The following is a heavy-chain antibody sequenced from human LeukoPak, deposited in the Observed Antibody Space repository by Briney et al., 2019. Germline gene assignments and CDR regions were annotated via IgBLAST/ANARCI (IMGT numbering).Heavy chain of an antibody. CDR2: ISYDGSNK. Sequence: PGGSLRLSCAASGFTFSSYAMHWVRQAPGKGLEWVAVISYDGSNKYYADSVKGRFTISRDNSKNTLYLQMNSLRAEDTAVYYCARAGYVVVPAESDYWGQGTLVTVSS. V-gene: IGHV3-30-3*01. CDR1: GFTFSSYA. D-gene: IGHD2-2*01. J-gene: IGHJ4*02. CDR3: ARAGYVVVPAESDY.